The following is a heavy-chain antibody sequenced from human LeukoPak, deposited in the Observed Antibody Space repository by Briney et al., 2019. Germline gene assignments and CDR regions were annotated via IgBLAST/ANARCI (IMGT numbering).Heavy chain of an antibody. J-gene: IGHJ4*02. V-gene: IGHV1-69*13. Sequence: VASVKVSCKASGYTFTSYAISWVRQAPGQGLEWMGGIIPIFGTANYAQKFQGRVTITADESTSTAYMELSSLRSEDTAVYYCASGSSSSFGYFDYWGQGTLVTVSS. D-gene: IGHD6-6*01. CDR1: GYTFTSYA. CDR3: ASGSSSSFGYFDY. CDR2: IIPIFGTA.